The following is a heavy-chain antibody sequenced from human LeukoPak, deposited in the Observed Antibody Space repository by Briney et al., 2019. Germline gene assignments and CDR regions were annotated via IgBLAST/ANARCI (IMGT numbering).Heavy chain of an antibody. CDR2: ISSSSAL. CDR1: GFSFSTYG. J-gene: IGHJ4*02. CDR3: ARDWSAHYFDY. V-gene: IGHV3-48*04. Sequence: GGSLRLSCAASGFSFSTYGFNWVRQAPGKGLEWVSYISSSSALYYTDSVKGRFTISRDNAKNSPYLQMNSLRAEDTAVYYCARDWSAHYFDYWGQGILVTISS.